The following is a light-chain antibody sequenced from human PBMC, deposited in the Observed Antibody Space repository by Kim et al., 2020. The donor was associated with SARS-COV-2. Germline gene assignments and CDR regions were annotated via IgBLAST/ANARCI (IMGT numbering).Light chain of an antibody. Sequence: QSVLTQPPSASGTPGQRVTISCSGSSSNIGSNPVNWFQHLPGTAPRLLIYGDNQRPSGVPDRFSASKSGPSASLAISGLQSEDETYYYCATWDDSLTGGVFGGGTQLTVL. CDR1: SSNIGSNP. CDR2: GDN. CDR3: ATWDDSLTGGV. V-gene: IGLV1-44*01. J-gene: IGLJ3*02.